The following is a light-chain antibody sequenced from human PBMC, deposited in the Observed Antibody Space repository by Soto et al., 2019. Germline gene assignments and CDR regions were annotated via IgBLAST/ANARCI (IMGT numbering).Light chain of an antibody. Sequence: QSVLTQPPSASGSPGQSVTISCTGTSSDVGGNNYVSWYQHHPGKAPKLIIYEVTKRPSGVPDRFSSSRSGNTASLTVSGLQAVDEADYYCASYAGSNGLVFGGGTKLTV. V-gene: IGLV2-8*01. J-gene: IGLJ2*01. CDR2: EVT. CDR1: SSDVGGNNY. CDR3: ASYAGSNGLV.